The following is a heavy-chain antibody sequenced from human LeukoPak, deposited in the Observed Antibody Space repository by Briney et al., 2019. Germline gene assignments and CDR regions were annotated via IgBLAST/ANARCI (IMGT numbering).Heavy chain of an antibody. V-gene: IGHV4-31*03. J-gene: IGHJ6*03. CDR1: GGSISSGGYY. CDR2: IYYSGST. CDR3: ARHRKSARNCLYYYMDV. Sequence: SETLSLTCTVSGGSISSGGYYWSWIRQHPGKGLEWIGYIYYSGSTYYNPSLKSRVTMSVDTSKNQFSLKLSSVTAADTALYYCARHRKSARNCLYYYMDVWGKGTTVTVSS. D-gene: IGHD6-6*01.